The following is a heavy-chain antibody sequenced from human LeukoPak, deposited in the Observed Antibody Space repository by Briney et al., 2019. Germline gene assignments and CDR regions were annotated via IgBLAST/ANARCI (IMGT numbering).Heavy chain of an antibody. D-gene: IGHD2-15*01. CDR2: MNPNSGNT. CDR1: GYTFTSYD. CDR3: ARGRCSGGSCYERRLFDY. V-gene: IGHV1-8*03. J-gene: IGHJ4*02. Sequence: ASVKVSCKASGYTFTSYDINWVRQATGQGHEWMGWMNPNSGNTGYAQKFQGRVTITRNTSISTAYMELSSLRSEDTAVYYCARGRCSGGSCYERRLFDYWGQGTLVTVSS.